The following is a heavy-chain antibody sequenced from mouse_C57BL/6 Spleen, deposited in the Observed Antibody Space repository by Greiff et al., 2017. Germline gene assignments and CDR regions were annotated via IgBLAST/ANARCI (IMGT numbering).Heavy chain of an antibody. CDR2: IYPRSGNT. Sequence: VQLQQSGAELARPGASVKLSCKASGYTFTSYGISWVKQRTGQGLEWIGEIYPRSGNTYYNEKFKGKATLTADKSSSTAYMELRSLTSEDSAVYVCAGGDYDSSPGDFDVWGTGTTVTVSS. D-gene: IGHD1-1*01. CDR1: GYTFTSYG. J-gene: IGHJ1*03. V-gene: IGHV1-81*01. CDR3: AGGDYDSSPGDFDV.